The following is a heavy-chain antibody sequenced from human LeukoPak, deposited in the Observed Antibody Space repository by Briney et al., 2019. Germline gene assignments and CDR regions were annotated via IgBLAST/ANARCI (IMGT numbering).Heavy chain of an antibody. CDR2: IGDTDADG. J-gene: IGHJ6*02. CDR1: GFTFKNYA. D-gene: IGHD6-19*01. CDR3: ARDRSSGWQGLVDV. V-gene: IGHV3-23*01. Sequence: GGSLRLSCAASGFTFKNYAMSWVRQAPGKGLEWVSAIGDTDADGKYAHSVKGRFTISRDNAKNSLYLQMNSLSDEDTAVYYCARDRSSGWQGLVDVWGQGTTVTVSS.